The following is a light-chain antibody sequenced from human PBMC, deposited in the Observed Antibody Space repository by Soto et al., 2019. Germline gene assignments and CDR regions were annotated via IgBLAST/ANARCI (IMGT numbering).Light chain of an antibody. CDR2: SNQ. CDR1: SSNIGSNP. CDR3: AAWDASLNRYV. J-gene: IGLJ1*01. Sequence: QSVLTQPPSASGTPGQRVTISCSGGSSNIGSNPVNWYQQLPGTAPKLLIYSNQQRPSGVPDRFSGSKSGTSASLAISGLQAEDEADYYCAAWDASLNRYVFGTGTKVTVL. V-gene: IGLV1-44*01.